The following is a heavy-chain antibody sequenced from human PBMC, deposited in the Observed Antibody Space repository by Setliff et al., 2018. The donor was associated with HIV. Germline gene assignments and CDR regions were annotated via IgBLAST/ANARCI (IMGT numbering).Heavy chain of an antibody. CDR3: ARAVIRREDRGMWTKLWSAPNHMDV. V-gene: IGHV4-59*01. D-gene: IGHD3-10*01. CDR1: GGSISNYY. Sequence: SETLSLTCSVSGGSISNYYWVWIRQSPGKGLEWIGHIHYGGGTYYNPSLESRVSISRDTSKNQFSLNLRDVTAGDTALYYCARAVIRREDRGMWTKLWSAPNHMDVWGKGITVTVSS. CDR2: IHYGGGT. J-gene: IGHJ6*03.